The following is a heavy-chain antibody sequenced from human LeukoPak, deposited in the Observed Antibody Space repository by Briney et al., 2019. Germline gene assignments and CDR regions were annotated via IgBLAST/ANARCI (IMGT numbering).Heavy chain of an antibody. V-gene: IGHV4-34*01. CDR1: GGSFSGYY. D-gene: IGHD2-2*01. J-gene: IGHJ4*02. CDR3: ARANDIVVAF. CDR2: INHSGST. Sequence: SETPSLTCAVYGGSFSGYYWSWIRQPPGKGLEWIGEINHSGSTNYNPSLKSRVTISVDTSKNQFSLKLSSVTAPDTAVYYCARANDIVVAFWGQGTLVTVSS.